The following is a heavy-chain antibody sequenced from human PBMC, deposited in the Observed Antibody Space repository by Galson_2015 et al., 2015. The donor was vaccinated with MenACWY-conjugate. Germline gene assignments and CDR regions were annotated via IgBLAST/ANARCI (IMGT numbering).Heavy chain of an antibody. V-gene: IGHV3-23*01. CDR2: LNGGSNNI. CDR3: ARSVWCGTYCPSRN. CDR1: GFTFRSYA. J-gene: IGHJ4*02. Sequence: SLRLSCAASGFTFRSYAMSWVRQAPGKGLEWVSSLNGGSNNIYYVDSVKGRFTISRDNSKNTLYLQMNSLRVEDTAIYYCARSVWCGTYCPSRNWGQGTLVTVSS. D-gene: IGHD1-26*01.